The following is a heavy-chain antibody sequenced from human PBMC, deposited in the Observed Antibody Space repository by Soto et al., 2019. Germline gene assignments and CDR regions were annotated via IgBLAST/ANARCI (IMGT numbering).Heavy chain of an antibody. CDR3: ARDPYGMDV. V-gene: IGHV3-48*02. CDR2: ISSSSTI. CDR1: GFTFSSYS. Sequence: PGGSLRLSCAASGFTFSSYSMNWVRQAPGKGLEWVSYISSSSTIYYADSVKGRFTISRDNAKNSLYLQMNSLRDEDTAVYYCARDPYGMDVWGQGTKVTVSS. J-gene: IGHJ6*02.